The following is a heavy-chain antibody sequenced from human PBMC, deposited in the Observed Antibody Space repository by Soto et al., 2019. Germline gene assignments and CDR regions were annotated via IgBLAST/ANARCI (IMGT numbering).Heavy chain of an antibody. Sequence: EVQLVESGGGLVKPGGALTLSCAASGFTFSNYTMNWVRQAPGKGLEWVSSISRSSRNIYYADSVKGRFTISRDNAKNALYLHMNCLRAGDTAVYYCARDLKVAGTNSFYYYGMDVWGQGTTVTVSS. CDR1: GFTFSNYT. V-gene: IGHV3-21*01. CDR3: ARDLKVAGTNSFYYYGMDV. CDR2: ISRSSRNI. J-gene: IGHJ6*02. D-gene: IGHD6-19*01.